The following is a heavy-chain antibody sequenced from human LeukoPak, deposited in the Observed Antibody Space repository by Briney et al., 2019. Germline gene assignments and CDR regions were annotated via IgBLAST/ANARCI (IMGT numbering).Heavy chain of an antibody. V-gene: IGHV3-11*04. J-gene: IGHJ4*02. CDR2: ISSSGSTI. D-gene: IGHD2-2*01. Sequence: GGSLRLSCGASGFTFSKYWICWVRQVPGKGLEWVSYISSSGSTIYYADSVKGRFTISRDNAKNSLYLQMNSLRAEDTAVYYCAREPDQGFGYWGQGTLVTVSS. CDR3: AREPDQGFGY. CDR1: GFTFSKYW.